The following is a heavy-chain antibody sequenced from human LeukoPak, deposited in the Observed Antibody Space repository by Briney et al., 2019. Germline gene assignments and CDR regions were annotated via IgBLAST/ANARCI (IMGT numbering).Heavy chain of an antibody. J-gene: IGHJ3*02. Sequence: ASVKVSCKASGYTFTGDYMHGVRQAPGQGLEWMGGINPNSGGTNYAQKFQGRVTMTRDTSISTAYMELSRLRSDDTAVYYCERERLGSYDSSGYAFDIWGQGTMVTVSS. CDR3: ERERLGSYDSSGYAFDI. CDR1: GYTFTGDY. CDR2: INPNSGGT. V-gene: IGHV1-2*02. D-gene: IGHD3-22*01.